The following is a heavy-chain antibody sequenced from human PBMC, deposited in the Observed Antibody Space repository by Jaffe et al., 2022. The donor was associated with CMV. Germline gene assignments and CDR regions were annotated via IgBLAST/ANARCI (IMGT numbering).Heavy chain of an antibody. CDR3: ARNTYYDFWSGYSGYYYYMDV. CDR2: INHSGST. J-gene: IGHJ6*03. D-gene: IGHD3-3*01. CDR1: GGSFSGYY. V-gene: IGHV4-34*01. Sequence: QVQLQQWGAGLLKPSETLSLTCAVYGGSFSGYYWSWIRQPPGKGLEWIGEINHSGSTNYNPSLKSRVTISVDTSKNQFSLKLSSVTAADTAVYYCARNTYYDFWSGYSGYYYYMDVWGKGTTVTVSS.